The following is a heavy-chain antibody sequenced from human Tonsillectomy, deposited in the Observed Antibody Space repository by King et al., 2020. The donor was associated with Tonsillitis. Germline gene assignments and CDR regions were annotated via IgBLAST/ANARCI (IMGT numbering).Heavy chain of an antibody. Sequence: LQLQESGPGLVKPSETLSLTCTVSGGSISSYYWSWIRQPPGKGLEWIGYIYYSGSTNYNPSLKSRVTISVDTTKNQFSLKLSSVTAADTAVYYCAREFQEAAGYNWFDSWGQGTLVTVSS. CDR2: IYYSGST. V-gene: IGHV4-59*01. CDR3: AREFQEAAGYNWFDS. D-gene: IGHD6-13*01. CDR1: GGSISSYY. J-gene: IGHJ5*01.